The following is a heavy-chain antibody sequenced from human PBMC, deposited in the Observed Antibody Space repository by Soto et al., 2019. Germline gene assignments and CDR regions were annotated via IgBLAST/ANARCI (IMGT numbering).Heavy chain of an antibody. CDR2: ITWNSDEI. Sequence: GGSLRLSCAASGFTFDDYAMHWVRQRPGRGLEWVSGITWNSDEIGYPDSVKGRFTISRDNVKNTLYLQMSSLRAEDTAVHYCARDQVPAALLGWFDPWGQGTLVTVSS. CDR3: ARDQVPAALLGWFDP. CDR1: GFTFDDYA. D-gene: IGHD2-2*01. V-gene: IGHV3-9*01. J-gene: IGHJ5*02.